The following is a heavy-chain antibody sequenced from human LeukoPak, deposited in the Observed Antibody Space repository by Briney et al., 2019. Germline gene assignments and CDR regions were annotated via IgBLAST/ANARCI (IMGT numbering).Heavy chain of an antibody. Sequence: SETLCLTCAVPGGSISSYYWSWIRQPAGKGLEWIGRIYTSGSTNYNPSLKSRVNMSVDTSKNQFSLKLSSVTAADTAVYYWSRDPAPLHSYCYYCGMDVWGQGTTVTVSS. CDR3: SRDPAPLHSYCYYCGMDV. CDR2: IYTSGST. J-gene: IGHJ6*02. CDR1: GGSISSYY. V-gene: IGHV4-4*07. D-gene: IGHD2/OR15-2a*01.